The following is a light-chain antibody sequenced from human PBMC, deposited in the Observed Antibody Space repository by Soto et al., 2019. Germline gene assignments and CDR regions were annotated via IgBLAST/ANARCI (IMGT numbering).Light chain of an antibody. CDR3: QQSYSTPT. CDR1: QSISSY. CDR2: AAS. J-gene: IGKJ1*01. V-gene: IGKV1-39*01. Sequence: TQMTQSPSSLSASLGDRVTITCRASQSISSYLNWYQQKPGKAPKVLIYAASSLQSGVPSRLSGSGSGTDFTLTISSLQPEDYATYYCQQSYSTPTYGQGTKVDIK.